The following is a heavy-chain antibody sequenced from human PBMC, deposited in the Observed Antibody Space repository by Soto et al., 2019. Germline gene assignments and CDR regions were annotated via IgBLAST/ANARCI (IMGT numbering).Heavy chain of an antibody. J-gene: IGHJ4*02. Sequence: QVQLVESGGGVVQPGRSLRLSCAASGFTFSSYGMHWVRQAPGKGLEWVAVIWYDGSNKYYADSVKGRFTISRDNSKNTLYRQMNSLRAEDTAVYYCARGSLVGAEPFDYWGQGTLVTVSS. CDR1: GFTFSSYG. CDR3: ARGSLVGAEPFDY. V-gene: IGHV3-33*01. D-gene: IGHD1-26*01. CDR2: IWYDGSNK.